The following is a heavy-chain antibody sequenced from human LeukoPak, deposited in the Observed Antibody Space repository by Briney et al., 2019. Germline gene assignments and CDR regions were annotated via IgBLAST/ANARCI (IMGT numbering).Heavy chain of an antibody. CDR1: GFTFSTYG. V-gene: IGHV3-30*18. CDR2: TSYDGSKK. CDR3: AKAKGAVATLDY. D-gene: IGHD5-12*01. Sequence: PGGSLRLSCAASGFTFSTYGMHWVRQPPGKGLEWVTVTSYDGSKKYYADSVKGRFTISRDNSKNTLYLQMNSLRAEGTAVYYCAKAKGAVATLDYWGQGTLVTVSS. J-gene: IGHJ4*02.